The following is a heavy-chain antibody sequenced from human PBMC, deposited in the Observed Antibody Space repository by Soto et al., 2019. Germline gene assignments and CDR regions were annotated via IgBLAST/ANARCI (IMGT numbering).Heavy chain of an antibody. CDR3: ASPKIAFYNWFDP. Sequence: QLQLQESGPGLVKPSETLSLTCTVSGGSISSSSYYWGWIRQPPGKGLEWIGSIYYSGSTYYNPSLKSRVLISVDTSKNQFSLKLSSVTAADTAVYYCASPKIAFYNWFDPWGQGTLVTVSS. D-gene: IGHD3-3*02. J-gene: IGHJ5*02. CDR1: GGSISSSSYY. V-gene: IGHV4-39*01. CDR2: IYYSGST.